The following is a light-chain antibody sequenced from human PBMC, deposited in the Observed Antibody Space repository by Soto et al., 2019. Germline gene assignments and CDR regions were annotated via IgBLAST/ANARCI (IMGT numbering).Light chain of an antibody. CDR1: QSISSW. CDR3: QQYNSHKT. J-gene: IGKJ1*01. Sequence: DIQMTQSPSTLSASVGDRVTITCRASQSISSWLAWYQQKPGKAPNLLIYDASSLASGVPSRFSGSGSGTEFTLTISSLQPDDFAAYYCQQYNSHKTFGQATKVDIK. V-gene: IGKV1-5*01. CDR2: DAS.